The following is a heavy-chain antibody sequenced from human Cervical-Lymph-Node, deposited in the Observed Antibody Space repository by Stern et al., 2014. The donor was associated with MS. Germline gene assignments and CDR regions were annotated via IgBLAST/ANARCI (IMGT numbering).Heavy chain of an antibody. V-gene: IGHV5-51*01. CDR2: IYPSDGKT. J-gene: IGHJ4*02. CDR3: VRRGSSGYFDF. Sequence: VQLVQSGAEVKKPAEPLKISCQGSGYSFSTYWIGLVRPLPGKGPEWMGVIYPSDGKTKYSPSFQGQVTISSDKSINSAYLQWSSLKASDTAIYYCVRRGSSGYFDFWGQGTLVTVSS. CDR1: GYSFSTYW. D-gene: IGHD6-6*01.